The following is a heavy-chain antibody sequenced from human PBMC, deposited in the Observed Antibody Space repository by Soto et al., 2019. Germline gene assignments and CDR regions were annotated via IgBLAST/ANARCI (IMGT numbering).Heavy chain of an antibody. Sequence: AVRVSCKASGCTFSSYTISWVRQAPGQGLEWMGRIIPILGIAIYAQKFQGRVTITADKTTSTAYMELSSLRSEDTAVYYCARDTPPTIGYCSSTSCYNIGSVWGQGTTVTVSS. CDR3: ARDTPPTIGYCSSTSCYNIGSV. D-gene: IGHD2-2*02. CDR2: IIPILGIA. V-gene: IGHV1-69*04. J-gene: IGHJ6*02. CDR1: GCTFSSYT.